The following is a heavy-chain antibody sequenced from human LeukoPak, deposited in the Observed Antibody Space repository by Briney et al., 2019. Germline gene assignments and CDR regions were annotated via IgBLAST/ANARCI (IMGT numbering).Heavy chain of an antibody. J-gene: IGHJ4*02. CDR3: AASGDLFGGSRVPAAPFDY. V-gene: IGHV3-21*04. D-gene: IGHD2-2*01. Sequence: GGSLRLSCAASGFTFSSYSMNWVRQAPGKGLEWVSSISSSSSYIYYADSVKGRFTISRDNAKNSLYLQMNSLRAEDMALYYCAASGDLFGGSRVPAAPFDYWGQGTLVTVSS. CDR1: GFTFSSYS. CDR2: ISSSSSYI.